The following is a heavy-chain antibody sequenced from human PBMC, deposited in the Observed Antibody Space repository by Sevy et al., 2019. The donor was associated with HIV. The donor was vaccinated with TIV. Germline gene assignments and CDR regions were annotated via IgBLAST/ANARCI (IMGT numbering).Heavy chain of an antibody. J-gene: IGHJ6*03. D-gene: IGHD5-12*01. CDR3: AKDMDPRYVYFYMDV. CDR1: GFTFDDYA. Sequence: GGSPRLSCAASGFTFDDYAMHWVRQAPGKGLEWVSGIGWNTGFTAYAESVMGRFTISRDNAKNSLYLQMNSLRAEDTALYYCAKDMDPRYVYFYMDVWGKGTTVTVSS. V-gene: IGHV3-9*01. CDR2: IGWNTGFT.